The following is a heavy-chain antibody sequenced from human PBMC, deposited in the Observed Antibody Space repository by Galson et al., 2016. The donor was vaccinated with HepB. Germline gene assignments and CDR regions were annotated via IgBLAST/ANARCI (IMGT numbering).Heavy chain of an antibody. V-gene: IGHV3-30*03. J-gene: IGHJ6*02. Sequence: SLRLSCAASGIIVSNDYMNWVRQAPGKGLEWVAMISDDGTLKYYTDPVKGRFTISRDNSKNIIYLQMTSLRPEDSSVYFCARGVYRSGFWDHYGLDTWGQGTTVTVSS. CDR1: GIIVSNDY. CDR2: ISDDGTLK. CDR3: ARGVYRSGFWDHYGLDT. D-gene: IGHD3-10*01.